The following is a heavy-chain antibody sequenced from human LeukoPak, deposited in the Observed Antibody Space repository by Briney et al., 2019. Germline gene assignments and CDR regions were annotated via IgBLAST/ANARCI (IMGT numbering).Heavy chain of an antibody. D-gene: IGHD5-24*01. CDR1: GGSINSHSYY. Sequence: PSETLSLTSTVSGGSINSHSYYWGWIRQPPGKGLEWIGSVYYDGTSYSNPSLKSRVAVFVDTSRDQFSLDLSFVTAADTALYYCVRHISTNTGYFDSCGQGTLVSVSS. V-gene: IGHV4-39*01. CDR3: VRHISTNTGYFDS. CDR2: VYYDGTS. J-gene: IGHJ4*02.